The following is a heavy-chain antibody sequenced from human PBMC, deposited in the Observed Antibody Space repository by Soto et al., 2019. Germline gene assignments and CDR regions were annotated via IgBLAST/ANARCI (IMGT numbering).Heavy chain of an antibody. CDR2: INHSGST. V-gene: IGHV4-34*01. CDR1: GGSFSGFY. CDR3: AKDSGYNYGYFRWFDP. Sequence: TSETLSLTCAVYGGSFSGFYWTWIRQPPGTGLEWIGEINHSGSTNYNPALKSRVTISVDTSKSQFSLKLSSVTAADTAVYYCAKDSGYNYGYFRWFDPWGQGTLVTVSS. D-gene: IGHD5-18*01. J-gene: IGHJ5*02.